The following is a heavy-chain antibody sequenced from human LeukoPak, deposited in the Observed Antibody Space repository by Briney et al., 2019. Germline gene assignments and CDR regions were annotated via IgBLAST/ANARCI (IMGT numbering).Heavy chain of an antibody. CDR2: TIPIFGTA. Sequence: GASVKVSCKASGGTFSSYAISWVRQAPGQGLEWMGGTIPIFGTANYAQKFQGRVTITADESTSTAYMELSSLRSEDTAVYYCAREVCSSTSCYPPPLGDYWGQGTLVTVSS. CDR3: AREVCSSTSCYPPPLGDY. CDR1: GGTFSSYA. J-gene: IGHJ4*02. D-gene: IGHD2-2*01. V-gene: IGHV1-69*13.